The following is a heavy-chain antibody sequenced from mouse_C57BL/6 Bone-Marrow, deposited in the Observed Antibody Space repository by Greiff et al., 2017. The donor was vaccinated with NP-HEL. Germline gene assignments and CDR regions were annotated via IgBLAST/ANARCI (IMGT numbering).Heavy chain of an antibody. CDR3: ARGITTVVAVPMDY. D-gene: IGHD1-1*01. CDR1: GDTFTSYG. Sequence: QVQLQQSGAELARPGAAGKLAGKASGDTFTSYGISWGKQRTGKGLEWIGEIYPRSGNTYYNEKFKGKATLTADKSSSTAYMELRSLTAEDSAVYFCARGITTVVAVPMDYWGQGTSVTVSS. J-gene: IGHJ4*01. CDR2: IYPRSGNT. V-gene: IGHV1-81*01.